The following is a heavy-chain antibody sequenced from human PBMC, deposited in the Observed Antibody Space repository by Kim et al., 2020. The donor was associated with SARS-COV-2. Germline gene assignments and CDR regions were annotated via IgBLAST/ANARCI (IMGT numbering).Heavy chain of an antibody. V-gene: IGHV3-23*01. D-gene: IGHD4-17*01. Sequence: GGSLRLSCVASGFTFSTSPMGWVRQASGKGLEWVSCISWDGTWTYYADSVKGRVTMSSDKSKNMLYLHMNSLRVEDTAVYYCAKGVTNSGFYYWGQGT. CDR1: GFTFSTSP. J-gene: IGHJ4*02. CDR3: AKGVTNSGFYY. CDR2: ISWDGTWT.